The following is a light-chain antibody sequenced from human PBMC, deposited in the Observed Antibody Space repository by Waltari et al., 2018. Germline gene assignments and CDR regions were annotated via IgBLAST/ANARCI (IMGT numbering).Light chain of an antibody. CDR1: SSDVGTYDY. Sequence: QSALTQPASVSGSPGQSITISCTGTSSDVGTYDYVSWYQQHPGKAPKLMIYDVTKRPSAIANRFSGSNSVNTASLTISGLQAEDEADYYCSSYTPSSTVYVFGTGTKVTVL. CDR3: SSYTPSSTVYV. CDR2: DVT. V-gene: IGLV2-14*03. J-gene: IGLJ1*01.